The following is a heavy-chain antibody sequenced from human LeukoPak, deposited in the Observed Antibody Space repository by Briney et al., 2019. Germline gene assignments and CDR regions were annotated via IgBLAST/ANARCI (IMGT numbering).Heavy chain of an antibody. V-gene: IGHV3-23*01. J-gene: IGHJ4*02. CDR1: GFTFSSCA. Sequence: PGGSLRLSCAASGFTFSSCAMSWVRQAPGKGLEWVSGIRGGGVNIQYAVSVKGRFTISRDNSNNTLHLQMNSLRVEDTAVYYCAKEFFGSGNYFNGVFDSWGQGALVTVSS. CDR2: IRGGGVNI. D-gene: IGHD3-10*01. CDR3: AKEFFGSGNYFNGVFDS.